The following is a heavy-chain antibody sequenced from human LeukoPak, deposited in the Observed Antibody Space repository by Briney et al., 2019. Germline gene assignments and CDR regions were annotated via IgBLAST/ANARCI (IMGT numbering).Heavy chain of an antibody. Sequence: SETLSLTCSVSGYSVSSGFYWGWIRQPPGKGLEWIGSIYYSGSTYYNPSFKSRVTISVDTSKNQFSLKLSSVTAADTAVYYCARANYYDSSGYSRGAFDIWGQGTMVTVSS. J-gene: IGHJ3*02. CDR3: ARANYYDSSGYSRGAFDI. D-gene: IGHD3-22*01. CDR2: IYYSGST. V-gene: IGHV4-38-2*02. CDR1: GYSVSSGFY.